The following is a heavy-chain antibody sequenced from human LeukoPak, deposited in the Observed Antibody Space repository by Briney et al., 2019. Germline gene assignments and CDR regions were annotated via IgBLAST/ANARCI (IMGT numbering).Heavy chain of an antibody. Sequence: GGSLRLSCAASGFTFSTYAMSWVRQAPGKGLEWVSGIGSGGHSTYYADSVKGRFTISRDNSKNTLYLQMNSLRAEDTAVYYCAKGYGSGSYGHYYYYYMDVWGKGTTVTISS. CDR3: AKGYGSGSYGHYYYYYMDV. CDR2: IGSGGHST. V-gene: IGHV3-23*01. D-gene: IGHD3-10*01. CDR1: GFTFSTYA. J-gene: IGHJ6*03.